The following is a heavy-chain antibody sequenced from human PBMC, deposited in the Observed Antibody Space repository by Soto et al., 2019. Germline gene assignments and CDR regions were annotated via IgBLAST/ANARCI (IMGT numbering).Heavy chain of an antibody. CDR2: IYYSGST. CDR3: ARDLAYGDYNGFDP. Sequence: SETLSLTCTVSGGSVSSGSYYWSWIRQPPGKGLEWIGYIYYSGSTNYNPSLKSRVTISVDTSKNQFSLKLSSVTAADTAVYYCARDLAYGDYNGFDPWGQGTLVTVSS. D-gene: IGHD4-17*01. V-gene: IGHV4-61*01. J-gene: IGHJ5*02. CDR1: GGSVSSGSYY.